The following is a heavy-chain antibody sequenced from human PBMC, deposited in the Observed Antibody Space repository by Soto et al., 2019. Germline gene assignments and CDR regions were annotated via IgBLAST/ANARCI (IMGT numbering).Heavy chain of an antibody. CDR3: ARGVSGGHDYGGNYDLDY. D-gene: IGHD4-17*01. V-gene: IGHV4-34*01. Sequence: SETLSLTCAVYGGSFSGYYWSWIRQPPGKGLEWIGEINHSGSTNYNPSLKSRVTISVDTSKNQFSLKLSSVTAADTAVYYCARGVSGGHDYGGNYDLDYWGQGTLVTVSS. CDR1: GGSFSGYY. CDR2: INHSGST. J-gene: IGHJ4*02.